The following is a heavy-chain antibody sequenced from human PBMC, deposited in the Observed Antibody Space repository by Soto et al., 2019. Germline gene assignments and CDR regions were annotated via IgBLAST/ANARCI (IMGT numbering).Heavy chain of an antibody. CDR1: GYTFTGYY. CDR2: INPNSGGT. Sequence: ASVKVSCKXSGYTFTGYYMHWVRQAPGQGLEWMGWINPNSGGTNYAQKFQGRVTMTRDTSISTAYMELSRLRSDDTAVYYCARNPDYDSSGYYYDYWGQGTLVTVSS. J-gene: IGHJ4*02. D-gene: IGHD3-22*01. V-gene: IGHV1-2*02. CDR3: ARNPDYDSSGYYYDY.